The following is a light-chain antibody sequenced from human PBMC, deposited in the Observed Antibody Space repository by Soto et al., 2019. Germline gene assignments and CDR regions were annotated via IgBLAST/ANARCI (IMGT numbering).Light chain of an antibody. CDR2: PAS. Sequence: DIQLTQSPSFLSASVGDRVTITCRASQGLSSSLAWYQQRPGKAPQLLIYPASTLQSGVPARFSGSGSGTEFTLTINSLQSEDFATYYCQQLNAYPLTFGGGTKVEIK. J-gene: IGKJ4*01. CDR1: QGLSSS. CDR3: QQLNAYPLT. V-gene: IGKV1-9*01.